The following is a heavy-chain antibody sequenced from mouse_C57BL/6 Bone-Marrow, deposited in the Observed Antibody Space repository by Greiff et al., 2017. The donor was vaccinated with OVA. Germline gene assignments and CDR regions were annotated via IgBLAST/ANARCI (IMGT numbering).Heavy chain of an antibody. D-gene: IGHD1-1*01. Sequence: EVQRVESGGGLVKPGGSLKLSCAASGFTFSDYGMHWVRQAPEKGLEWVAYISSGSSTIYYADTVKGRFTIPTDNAKNTLFLPRTRLRYEDAAMYYCARSHYCGSSYDYWGQGTTLTVSS. CDR2: ISSGSSTI. J-gene: IGHJ2*01. V-gene: IGHV5-17*01. CDR1: GFTFSDYG. CDR3: ARSHYCGSSYDY.